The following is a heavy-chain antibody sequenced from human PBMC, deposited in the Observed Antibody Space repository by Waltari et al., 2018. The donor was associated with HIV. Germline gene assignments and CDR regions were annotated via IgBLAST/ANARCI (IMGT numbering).Heavy chain of an antibody. Sequence: SMFTISRDNSKNRLYLQMNSLRAEDTAVYYCARGGTTVVKDGFDIWGQGTMVTVSS. J-gene: IGHJ3*02. V-gene: IGHV3-66*01. D-gene: IGHD4-17*01. CDR3: ARGGTTVVKDGFDI.